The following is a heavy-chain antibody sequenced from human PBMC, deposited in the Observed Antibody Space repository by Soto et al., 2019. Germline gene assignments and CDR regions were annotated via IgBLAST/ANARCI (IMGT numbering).Heavy chain of an antibody. D-gene: IGHD1-1*01. CDR2: IYYNGNT. V-gene: IGHV4-39*01. J-gene: IGHJ4*02. CDR1: GGSISSSPYY. Sequence: SETMYLTCTVSGGSISSSPYYWAWIRQPPGKGLQWIGNIYYNGNTFYNPSLRSRATISIDTSKSQFSLGLSSVTASDTAVYYCARHGPLTNNWNQLNCWGQGTLVTVSS. CDR3: ARHGPLTNNWNQLNC.